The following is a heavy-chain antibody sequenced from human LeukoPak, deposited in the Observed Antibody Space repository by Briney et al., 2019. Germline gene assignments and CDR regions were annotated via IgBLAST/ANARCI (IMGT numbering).Heavy chain of an antibody. CDR2: IKEDGSDK. J-gene: IGHJ4*02. CDR3: ASAAGWEFGY. CDR1: VSSGLTRW. D-gene: IGHD1-26*01. Sequence: GGSLRLSCVASVSSGLTRWMNWVRQAPGKGLEWVAIIKEDGSDKYYVDSVKGRFTISRDNAKNSVYLQMNSLRGEDTAVYYCASAAGWEFGYWGQGTLVTASS. V-gene: IGHV3-7*01.